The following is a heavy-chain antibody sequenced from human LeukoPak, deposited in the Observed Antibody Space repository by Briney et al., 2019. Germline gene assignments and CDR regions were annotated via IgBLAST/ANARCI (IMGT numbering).Heavy chain of an antibody. D-gene: IGHD4-17*01. V-gene: IGHV3-21*01. Sequence: GGSLRLSCVASGFTLSNYSMNWVRQAPGKGREWVAFISSSSSYIFYADSLKGRFTISRDNAKNSLYLQMNSLRADDTAVYYCARDLAYGDDGLWGQGTLVTVSS. CDR1: GFTLSNYS. J-gene: IGHJ4*02. CDR2: ISSSSSYI. CDR3: ARDLAYGDDGL.